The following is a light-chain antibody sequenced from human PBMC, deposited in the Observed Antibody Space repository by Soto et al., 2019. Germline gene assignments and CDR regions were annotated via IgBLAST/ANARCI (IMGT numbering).Light chain of an antibody. J-gene: IGKJ1*01. CDR2: GAS. V-gene: IGKV3-15*01. CDR1: QSVRNN. Sequence: EIVMTQSPAILSVSPGEGATLSCRASQSVRNNLAWYQQKPGQAPRLLMYGASTRATGIPARFSGSGSGTEFTLIISSLQSEDFAVYYCQQYSNWPRTFGQGTKVDIK. CDR3: QQYSNWPRT.